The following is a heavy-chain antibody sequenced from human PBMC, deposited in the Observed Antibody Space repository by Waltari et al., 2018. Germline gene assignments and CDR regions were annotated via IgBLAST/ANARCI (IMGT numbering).Heavy chain of an antibody. J-gene: IGHJ5*02. CDR2: ISSDGSSK. D-gene: IGHD6-6*01. Sequence: QVHLVESGGGVVQPGRSLRLSCATSGFTFRSYSLHWVRQAPGKGLEWVSFISSDGSSKYYADSVRGRFIISRDNSKSTLYLEMNTLRPEDTALYYCAWEGTVGSSFGAWGQGTLVTVSS. CDR3: AWEGTVGSSFGA. V-gene: IGHV3-30*04. CDR1: GFTFRSYS.